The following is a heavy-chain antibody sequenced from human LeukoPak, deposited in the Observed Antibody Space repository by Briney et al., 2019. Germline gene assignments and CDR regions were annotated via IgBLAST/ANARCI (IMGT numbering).Heavy chain of an antibody. CDR2: IDYSGRT. Sequence: SETLSLTCTVSGAPIRSSGYNWGWIRQPPGKGLEWIGSIDYSGRTYYNSSLKSRLTISVDTSKNQFSLKLNSVTAADTAVYYCARHSLGYSPWFGPWGQGTQVTVSS. V-gene: IGHV4-39*01. CDR1: GAPIRSSGYN. CDR3: ARHSLGYSPWFGP. D-gene: IGHD2-15*01. J-gene: IGHJ5*02.